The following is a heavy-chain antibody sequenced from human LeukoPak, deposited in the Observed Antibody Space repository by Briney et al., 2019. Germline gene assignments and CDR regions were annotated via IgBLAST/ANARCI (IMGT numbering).Heavy chain of an antibody. CDR3: ARVDPFDY. CDR2: INHSGST. J-gene: IGHJ4*02. CDR1: GGSFSDYY. V-gene: IGHV4-34*01. Sequence: SETLSLTCAVYGGSFSDYYWSWIRQPPGKGPEWIGEINHSGSTNYNPSLKSRVTISVDTSKNQFSLKLSSVTAADTAVYYCARVDPFDYWGQGTLVTVSS.